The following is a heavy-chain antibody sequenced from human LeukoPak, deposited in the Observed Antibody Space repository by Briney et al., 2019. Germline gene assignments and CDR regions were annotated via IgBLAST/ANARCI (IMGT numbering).Heavy chain of an antibody. CDR3: ARAGLLWFGESYGMDV. Sequence: ASVKVSCKASGYTFTSYDINWVRQATGQGLEWMGWMNPNSGNTGYARKFQGRVTMTRNTSISTAYMELSSLRSEDTAVYYCARAGLLWFGESYGMDVWGQGTTVTVSS. V-gene: IGHV1-8*01. CDR2: MNPNSGNT. J-gene: IGHJ6*02. CDR1: GYTFTSYD. D-gene: IGHD3-10*01.